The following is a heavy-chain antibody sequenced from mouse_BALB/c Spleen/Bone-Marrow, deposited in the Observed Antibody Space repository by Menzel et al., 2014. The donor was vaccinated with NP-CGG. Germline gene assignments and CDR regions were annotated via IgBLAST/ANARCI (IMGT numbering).Heavy chain of an antibody. CDR3: TRARGVY. V-gene: IGHV5-9-4*01. J-gene: IGHJ4*01. Sequence: EVQWVESGGGLVKPGGSLKLSCAASGFIFSYYAMSWVRQSPEKRLEWVAEISSGGSYTYYPDTVTGRFTISRDNAKNTLYLKMSSLRSEDAAMFFCTRARGVYWGQRPSVPVSS. CDR1: GFIFSYYA. CDR2: ISSGGSYT. D-gene: IGHD3-1*01.